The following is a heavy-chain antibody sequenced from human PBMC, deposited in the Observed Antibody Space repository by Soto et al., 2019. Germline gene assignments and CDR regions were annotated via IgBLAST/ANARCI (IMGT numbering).Heavy chain of an antibody. J-gene: IGHJ6*03. Sequence: ASVKVSCKASGYTFTSYDINWVRQATGQGPEWMGWMNPNSGNTGYAQKFQGRVTMTRNTSISTAYMELSSLRSEDTAVYYCAITVAPKRPYYYYYMDVWGKGTTVTVSS. CDR3: AITVAPKRPYYYYYMDV. D-gene: IGHD4-17*01. V-gene: IGHV1-8*01. CDR1: GYTFTSYD. CDR2: MNPNSGNT.